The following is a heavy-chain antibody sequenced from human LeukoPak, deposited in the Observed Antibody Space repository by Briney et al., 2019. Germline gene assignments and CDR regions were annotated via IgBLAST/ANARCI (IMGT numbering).Heavy chain of an antibody. CDR2: FDVTEGKI. D-gene: IGHD2/OR15-2a*01. Sequence: ASVKVSCKVSGFTLSDLSMQWVRQAPGKGLEWMGGFDVTEGKIIYAPKFQGRVTMTEDTSTDTANMELRSLRSEDTAVYYCAIDGIVHSGLVIEEFYYYGMDVWGQGTTVTVSS. CDR1: GFTLSDLS. J-gene: IGHJ6*02. CDR3: AIDGIVHSGLVIEEFYYYGMDV. V-gene: IGHV1-24*01.